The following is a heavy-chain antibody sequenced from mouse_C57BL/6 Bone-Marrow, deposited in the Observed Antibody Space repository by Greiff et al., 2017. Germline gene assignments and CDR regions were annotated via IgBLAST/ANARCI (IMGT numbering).Heavy chain of an antibody. J-gene: IGHJ3*01. V-gene: IGHV1-5*01. D-gene: IGHD2-4*01. CDR2: IYPGNSDT. Sequence: EVQLQQSGTVLARPGASVKMSCKTSGYTFTSYWMHWVKQRPGQGLEWIGAIYPGNSDTSYNQKFKGKVKLTAVTSASTAYMELSSLTNEDSAVYYCTRDYYYDRFAYWGQGTLVTVSA. CDR1: GYTFTSYW. CDR3: TRDYYYDRFAY.